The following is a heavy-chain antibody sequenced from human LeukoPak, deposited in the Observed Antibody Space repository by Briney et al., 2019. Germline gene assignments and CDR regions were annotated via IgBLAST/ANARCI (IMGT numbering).Heavy chain of an antibody. D-gene: IGHD3-16*02. CDR1: GYTFTSYD. V-gene: IGHV1-8*01. CDR2: MNPNSGNT. Sequence: ASVKVSCKASGYTFTSYDINWVRQATGQGLEWMGWMNPNSGNTGYAQKFQGRVTMTRNTSISTAYMELSSLRSEDTAVYYCARESPEGDDYVWGSYRLYNDYWGQGTLVTVSS. CDR3: ARESPEGDDYVWGSYRLYNDY. J-gene: IGHJ4*02.